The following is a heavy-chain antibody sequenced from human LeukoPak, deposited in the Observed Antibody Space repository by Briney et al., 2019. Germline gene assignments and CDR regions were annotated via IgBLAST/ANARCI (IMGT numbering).Heavy chain of an antibody. CDR1: GFTFSRYA. V-gene: IGHV3-23*01. Sequence: ESLRLSCAASGFTFSRYAMSWVRQAPGKGLEWVSAISDSGGSTNYADSVKGRFTISRDNSKNTLYLQMNSLRAEDTAIYYCAKDYRDSSGAYYYMDVWGKGTTATVSS. J-gene: IGHJ6*03. D-gene: IGHD3-22*01. CDR2: ISDSGGST. CDR3: AKDYRDSSGAYYYMDV.